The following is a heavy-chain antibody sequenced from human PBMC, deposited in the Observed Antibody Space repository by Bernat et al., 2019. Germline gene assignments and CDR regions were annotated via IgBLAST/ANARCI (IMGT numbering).Heavy chain of an antibody. D-gene: IGHD6-6*01. CDR1: GFTFSSYG. CDR3: AGERSSSSFDY. J-gene: IGHJ4*02. V-gene: IGHV3-30*03. CDR2: ISFDGSSK. Sequence: VQLVESGGGLVQPGGSLRLSCSASGFTFSSYGMHWVRQAPGRGLEWVAVISFDGSSKYYADSVKGRFTISRDNSRNTLYLQMNSLRAEDTAVYYCAGERSSSSFDYWGQGTLVTVSS.